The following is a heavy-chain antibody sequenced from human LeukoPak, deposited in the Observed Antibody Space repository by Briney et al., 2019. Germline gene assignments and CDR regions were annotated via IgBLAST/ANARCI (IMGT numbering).Heavy chain of an antibody. Sequence: GESLKISCKGSGYSFTSYWIGWVRQMPGKGLEWMGIIYPGDSDTRYSPSFQGQVTISADKSISTAYLQWSSLKASDTAMYYCARPTVLLWFGELRIDAFDIWGQGTMVTVSS. V-gene: IGHV5-51*01. CDR3: ARPTVLLWFGELRIDAFDI. J-gene: IGHJ3*02. CDR2: IYPGDSDT. CDR1: GYSFTSYW. D-gene: IGHD3-10*01.